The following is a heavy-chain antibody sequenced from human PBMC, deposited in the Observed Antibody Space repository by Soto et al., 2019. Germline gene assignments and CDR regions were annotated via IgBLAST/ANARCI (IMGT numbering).Heavy chain of an antibody. Sequence: SETLSLTCTASGDSISTYDYYWSWFRQPPGGGLQWIGYIYYSGTTYYNPSLKSRVTLSMDTSKNQFSLRLSSVTAADTAVYYCARGIGVFDSWGQGTLVTVSS. CDR2: IYYSGTT. CDR1: GDSISTYDYY. V-gene: IGHV4-30-4*01. CDR3: ARGIGVFDS. J-gene: IGHJ4*02. D-gene: IGHD3-10*01.